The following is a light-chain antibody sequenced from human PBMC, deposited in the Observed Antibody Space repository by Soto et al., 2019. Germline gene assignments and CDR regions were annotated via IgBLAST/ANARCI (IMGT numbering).Light chain of an antibody. CDR2: GAS. Sequence: EIVLTQSAGTLSVSPGARVTLSCRASQSVNSNFLAWYQQGPGQAPRLLLFGASYRATGIPDMFSGSGSGTDFTVTITRQEAADFAVYYGQQYGSSAPEFTFGPATRVDSK. CDR3: QQYGSSAPEFT. V-gene: IGKV3-20*01. J-gene: IGKJ3*01. CDR1: QSVNSNF.